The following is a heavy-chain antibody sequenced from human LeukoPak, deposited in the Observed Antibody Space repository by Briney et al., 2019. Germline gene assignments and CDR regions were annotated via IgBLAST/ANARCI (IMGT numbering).Heavy chain of an antibody. CDR1: GGSFSGYY. J-gene: IGHJ4*02. V-gene: IGHV4-59*10. CDR3: ATGESLDY. Sequence: SETLSLTCAVYGGSFSGYYWSWIRQPPGKGLEWIGRLYTSGSTKYNPSLKSRVSMSVDTSKNEFSLKLSSVTAADTAVYFCATGESLDYWGQGTLVTVSS. D-gene: IGHD1-14*01. CDR2: LYTSGST.